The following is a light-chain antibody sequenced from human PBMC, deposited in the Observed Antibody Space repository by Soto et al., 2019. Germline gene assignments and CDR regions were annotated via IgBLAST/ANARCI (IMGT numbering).Light chain of an antibody. V-gene: IGKV3-20*01. CDR3: QQYASSPLT. CDR2: HAS. J-gene: IGKJ4*01. CDR1: QSVGRDY. Sequence: EIVLTQSPGTLSLSPGERANLSCRASQSVGRDYLAWYHQKPGQAPRLLIYHASNRATGIPDRFSGSGSGTDFTLTISRLEPEDFAEFYCQQYASSPLTFGGGTKVEIK.